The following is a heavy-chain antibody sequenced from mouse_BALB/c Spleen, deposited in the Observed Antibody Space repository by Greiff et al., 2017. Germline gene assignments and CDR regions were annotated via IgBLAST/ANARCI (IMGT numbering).Heavy chain of an antibody. CDR1: GSNIKDTY. CDR2: IDPANGNT. J-gene: IGHJ1*01. CDR3: ARSTTPYLDV. V-gene: IGHV14-3*02. D-gene: IGHD2-1*01. Sequence: KQPGAELVNLGASFKLPCTAPGSNIKDTYMHWVKQRPEQGLEWIGRIDPANGNTKYDPKFQGKTTKTADTSSNTAYLQLSSLTSEDTAVYYCARSTTPYLDVWGEGTTVTVSS.